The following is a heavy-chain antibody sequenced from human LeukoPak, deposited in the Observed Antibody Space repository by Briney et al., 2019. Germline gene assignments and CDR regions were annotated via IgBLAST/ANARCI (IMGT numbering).Heavy chain of an antibody. CDR3: VRAGEGYKGGFDY. CDR1: GFTFSNYW. V-gene: IGHV3-7*04. CDR2: IKHDGGEK. Sequence: GGSLRLSCEASGFTFSNYWMSWVRQAPGKGLEWVANIKHDGGEKYYVDSVKGRFTISRDNAKNSLYLQMNSLRVEDTSVHYCVRAGEGYKGGFDYWGQGTLVTVSS. D-gene: IGHD5-24*01. J-gene: IGHJ4*02.